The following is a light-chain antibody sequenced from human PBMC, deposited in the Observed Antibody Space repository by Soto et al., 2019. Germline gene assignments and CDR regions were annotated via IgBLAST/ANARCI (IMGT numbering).Light chain of an antibody. CDR2: KAS. CDR3: QHYNSYSEA. V-gene: IGKV1-5*03. Sequence: DIQMTQSPSTLSASVGDIVTITCRASQSINIYLNWYQQKPGKAPKLLIYKASTLKSGVPSRFSGSGSGTEFTLTISSLQPDDFATYYCQHYNSYSEAFGQGTKVDIK. J-gene: IGKJ1*01. CDR1: QSINIY.